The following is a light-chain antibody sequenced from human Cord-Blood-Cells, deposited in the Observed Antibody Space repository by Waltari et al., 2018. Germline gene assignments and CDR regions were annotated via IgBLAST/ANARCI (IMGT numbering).Light chain of an antibody. CDR1: QSDSSN. CDR2: GAS. CDR3: QQYNNWPYS. Sequence: EIVMTHAPATMSVSPGDRATLSCRASQSDSSNLAWYHQKPGQAPRLVINGASTRATGIPARFSGSGSGTEFTRTISSLQSEDFAVYYCQQYNNWPYSFGQGTKLEIK. J-gene: IGKJ2*03. V-gene: IGKV3-15*01.